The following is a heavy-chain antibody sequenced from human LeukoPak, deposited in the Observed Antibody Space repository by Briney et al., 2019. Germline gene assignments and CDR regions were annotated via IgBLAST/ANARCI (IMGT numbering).Heavy chain of an antibody. CDR3: ARDRSSGYWTPTIYYFDY. J-gene: IGHJ4*02. V-gene: IGHV1-18*01. D-gene: IGHD3-22*01. CDR2: ISAYNGNT. Sequence: ASVKVSCKASGYTFTSYGISWVRQAPGQGLEWMGWISAYNGNTNYAQKLQGRVTMTTDTSTSTAYMELRSLRSDDTAVYYCARDRSSGYWTPTIYYFDYWGQGTLVTVSS. CDR1: GYTFTSYG.